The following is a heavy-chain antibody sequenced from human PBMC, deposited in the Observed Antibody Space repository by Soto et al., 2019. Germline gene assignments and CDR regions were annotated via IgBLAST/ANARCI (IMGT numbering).Heavy chain of an antibody. V-gene: IGHV1-2*02. CDR1: GYTFTGYY. CDR2: INPNSGGT. D-gene: IGHD3-22*01. J-gene: IGHJ4*02. Sequence: GASVKVSCKASGYTFTGYYMHWVRQAPGQGLEWMGWINPNSGGTNYAQKFQGRVTMTRDTSISTAYMELSRLRSDDTAVYYCARSGRSHYYDSSGYYRPPAYWGQGTLVTVSS. CDR3: ARSGRSHYYDSSGYYRPPAY.